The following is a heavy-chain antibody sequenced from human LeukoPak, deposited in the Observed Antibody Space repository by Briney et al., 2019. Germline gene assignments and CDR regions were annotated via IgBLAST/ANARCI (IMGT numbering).Heavy chain of an antibody. D-gene: IGHD4-17*01. CDR1: GFTFSSYW. CDR2: IKQDGSEK. V-gene: IGHV3-7*01. J-gene: IGHJ5*02. Sequence: GGSLRLSCAASGFTFSSYWMSWVRQAPGKGLEWVANIKQDGSEKYYVDSVKGRFTISRDNAKNSLYLQMNSLRAEDTAVYYCARSYGDYAPGNWFDPWGQGTLVTVSS. CDR3: ARSYGDYAPGNWFDP.